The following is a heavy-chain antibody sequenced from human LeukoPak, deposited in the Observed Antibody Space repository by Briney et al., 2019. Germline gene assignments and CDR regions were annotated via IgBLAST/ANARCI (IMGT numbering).Heavy chain of an antibody. CDR2: IYPSDSDT. CDR3: ARQTELVSYYFDY. D-gene: IGHD1-26*01. J-gene: IGHJ4*02. Sequence: GESLKISCKGSGYSFTSYWIGWVRQMPGKGLEWMGIIYPSDSDTRYSPSFQGQVTISADKSISTAYLQWSSLKASDTAMYYCARQTELVSYYFDYWGQGTLVTVSS. CDR1: GYSFTSYW. V-gene: IGHV5-51*01.